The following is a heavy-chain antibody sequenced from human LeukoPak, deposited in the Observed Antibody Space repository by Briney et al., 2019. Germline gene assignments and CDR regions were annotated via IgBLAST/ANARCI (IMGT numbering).Heavy chain of an antibody. CDR1: GYIFTNYW. J-gene: IGHJ4*02. D-gene: IGHD5-12*01. CDR2: IYPRDSDT. Sequence: GESLKISCKASGYIFTNYWIGWVRQLPGKGLEWMGIIYPRDSDTRYSPSLQGQVTVSADKSISTAYLQWNTLEASDTAMYYCARRQYSGYDFDFWVQGTLVTVSS. CDR3: ARRQYSGYDFDF. V-gene: IGHV5-51*01.